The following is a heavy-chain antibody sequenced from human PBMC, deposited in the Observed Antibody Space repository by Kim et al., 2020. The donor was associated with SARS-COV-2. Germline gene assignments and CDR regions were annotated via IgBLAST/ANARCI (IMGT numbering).Heavy chain of an antibody. Sequence: GGSLRLSCAASGFTFSSYSMNWVRQAPGKGLEWVSSISSSSSYTYYADSVKGRFTISRDNAKNSLYLQMNSLRAEDTAVYYCARDYYDYVWAFDYWGQGTLVTVSS. D-gene: IGHD3-16*01. CDR3: ARDYYDYVWAFDY. CDR1: GFTFSSYS. CDR2: ISSSSSYT. J-gene: IGHJ4*02. V-gene: IGHV3-21*01.